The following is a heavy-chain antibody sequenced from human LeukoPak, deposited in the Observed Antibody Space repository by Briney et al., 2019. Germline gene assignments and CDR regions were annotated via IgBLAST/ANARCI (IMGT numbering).Heavy chain of an antibody. D-gene: IGHD2-15*01. CDR3: AKAGYCDGADCYSADY. CDR1: GFTFSTHA. CDR2: IRGGGGST. Sequence: PGGSLRLSCAASGFTFSTHALTWVRQAPGKGLQWVSTIRGGGGSTYYADSVKGRFTISRDDSKNTLYLQMNSLRAEVTAIYYCAKAGYCDGADCYSADYWGQGTLVTVSS. J-gene: IGHJ4*02. V-gene: IGHV3-23*01.